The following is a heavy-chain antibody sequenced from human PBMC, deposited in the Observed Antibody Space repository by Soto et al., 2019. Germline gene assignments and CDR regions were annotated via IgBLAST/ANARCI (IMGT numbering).Heavy chain of an antibody. CDR2: IYHSGST. CDR3: ARSTRSGTTFDY. Sequence: QVQLQESGPGLVKPSGTLSLTCAVSGGSISSSNWWSWVRQPPGEGLEWIGEIYHSGSTNYNPSLKRRITLSVDKSKHQLSPQLSSVTAADTAVYYCARSTRSGTTFDYWGQGTLVTVSS. V-gene: IGHV4-4*02. CDR1: GGSISSSNW. D-gene: IGHD4-17*01. J-gene: IGHJ4*02.